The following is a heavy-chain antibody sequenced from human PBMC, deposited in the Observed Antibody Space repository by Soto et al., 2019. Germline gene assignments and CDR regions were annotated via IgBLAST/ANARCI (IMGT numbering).Heavy chain of an antibody. D-gene: IGHD2-15*01. J-gene: IGHJ6*03. CDR1: GYTFTSYY. Sequence: ASVKVSCKASGYTFTSYYIHWVRQAPGQGLEWMGIINPNGGGTSYAQKFQGRVTMTRNTSISTAYMELSSLRSEDTAVYYCARGLVVVADHYYYYMDFWGKGTTVTVSS. V-gene: IGHV1-46*01. CDR3: ARGLVVVADHYYYYMDF. CDR2: INPNGGGT.